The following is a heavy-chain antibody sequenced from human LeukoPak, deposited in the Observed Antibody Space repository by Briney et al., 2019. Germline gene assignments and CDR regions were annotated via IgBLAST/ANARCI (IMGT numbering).Heavy chain of an antibody. V-gene: IGHV3-33*01. J-gene: IGHJ4*02. CDR3: ASLGYCSTNSCYEDC. CDR2: IWNDGSSQ. D-gene: IGHD2-2*01. CDR1: GFTFSSYG. Sequence: GRSLRLSCAASGFTFSSYGMHWVRQAPGKGLEWVAVIWNDGSSQFYADSVKGRFTISRDNSKNTLYLQMNSLRAEDTAVYYCASLGYCSTNSCYEDCWGQGTLVTVSS.